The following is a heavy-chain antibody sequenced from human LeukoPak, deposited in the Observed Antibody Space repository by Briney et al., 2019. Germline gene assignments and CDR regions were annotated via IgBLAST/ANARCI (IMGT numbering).Heavy chain of an antibody. CDR1: GFTFNSYA. V-gene: IGHV3-23*01. D-gene: IGHD1-26*01. J-gene: IGHJ4*02. Sequence: GGSLRLSCAASGFTFNSYAMSWVRQAPGKGLEWVSAISDSGANTYYAVSVRGRFTISRDNLNSLRAEDTAICYCAKDAGRSDVDYFDYWGQGTLVTVSS. CDR2: ISDSGANT. CDR3: AKDAGRSDVDYFDY.